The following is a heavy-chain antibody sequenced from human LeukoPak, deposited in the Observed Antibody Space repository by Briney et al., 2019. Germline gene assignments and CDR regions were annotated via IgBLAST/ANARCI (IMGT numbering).Heavy chain of an antibody. J-gene: IGHJ4*02. Sequence: PGGSLRLSCAASGFTFRNYWMHWVRQAPGKGLVWVSRISRDGATTHYAGSVKGRFTISRDNAKNMVYLQMDSLSAEDTAVYYCVRLLDTDYWGRGTLVTVSS. CDR2: ISRDGATT. V-gene: IGHV3-74*01. D-gene: IGHD1-1*01. CDR1: GFTFRNYW. CDR3: VRLLDTDY.